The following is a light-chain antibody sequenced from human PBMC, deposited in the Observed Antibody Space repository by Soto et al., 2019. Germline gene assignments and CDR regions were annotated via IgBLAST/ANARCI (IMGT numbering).Light chain of an antibody. V-gene: IGKV3-15*01. CDR1: QSVSSN. J-gene: IGKJ1*01. Sequence: EIVMTQSPATLSVSPGERATLSCRASQSVSSNLAWYQQKPGQAPRLLIHGASTRATGTAARFSGSGSGTEFTLTISSLQSEDFAVYYCQQYNNRPPLFGQGTKVDIK. CDR3: QQYNNRPPL. CDR2: GAS.